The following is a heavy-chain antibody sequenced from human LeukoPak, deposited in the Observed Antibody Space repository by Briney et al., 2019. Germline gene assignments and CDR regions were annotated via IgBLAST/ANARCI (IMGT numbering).Heavy chain of an antibody. CDR2: TYYRSKWFN. CDR3: ARESRYSGGWTSGALDN. CDR1: GDSVSTNSAA. V-gene: IGHV6-1*01. D-gene: IGHD5-12*01. J-gene: IGHJ4*02. Sequence: TSQTLSLTCGISGDSVSTNSAAWNWIRQSPSRGLEWLGRTYYRSKWFNDSATSVKSRITINADTSKNEFSLQLNSVTPEDTAVYYCARESRYSGGWTSGALDNWGQGILVTVSS.